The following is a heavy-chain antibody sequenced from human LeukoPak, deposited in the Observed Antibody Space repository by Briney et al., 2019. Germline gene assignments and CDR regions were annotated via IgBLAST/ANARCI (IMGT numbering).Heavy chain of an antibody. D-gene: IGHD1-26*01. CDR3: ARGIVGATKAAFFGY. V-gene: IGHV1-2*06. Sequence: ASVKVSCKASGYTFTGYYMHWVRQAPGQGLEWMGRINPNSGGTNYAQKFQGRVTMTRDTFISTAYMELSRLRSDDTAVYYCARGIVGATKAAFFGYWGQGTLVTVSS. CDR1: GYTFTGYY. CDR2: INPNSGGT. J-gene: IGHJ4*02.